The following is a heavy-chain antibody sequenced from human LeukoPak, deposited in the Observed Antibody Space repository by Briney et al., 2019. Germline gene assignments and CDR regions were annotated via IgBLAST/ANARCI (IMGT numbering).Heavy chain of an antibody. J-gene: IGHJ3*02. CDR3: AKNWGGFAFDI. CDR2: IYTSGST. Sequence: SETLSLTCTVSGGSISSGSYYWSWIRQPAGKGLEWIGRIYTSGSTNYNPSLKSRVTISIDTSKNQFSLKLNSVTAADTAVYYCAKNWGGFAFDIWGQGKMVPV. V-gene: IGHV4-61*02. CDR1: GGSISSGSYY. D-gene: IGHD7-27*01.